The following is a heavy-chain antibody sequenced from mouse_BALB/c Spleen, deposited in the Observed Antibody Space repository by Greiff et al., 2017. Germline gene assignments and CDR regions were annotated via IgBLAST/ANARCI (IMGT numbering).Heavy chain of an antibody. CDR2: IDPANGNT. D-gene: IGHD2-14*01. CDR1: GFNIKDTY. CDR3: ARRRYDEMDY. V-gene: IGHV14-3*02. J-gene: IGHJ4*01. Sequence: EVQVVESGAELVKPGASVKLSCTASGFNIKDTYMHWVKQRPEQGLEWIGRIDPANGNTKYDPKFQGKATITADTSSNTAYLQLSSLTSEDTAVYYCARRRYDEMDYWGQGTSVTVSS.